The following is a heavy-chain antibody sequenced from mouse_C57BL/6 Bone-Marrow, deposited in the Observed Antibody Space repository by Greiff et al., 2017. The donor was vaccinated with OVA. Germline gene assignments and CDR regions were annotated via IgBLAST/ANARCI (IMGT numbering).Heavy chain of an antibody. CDR1: GYTFTSYW. CDR3: ARCYSYDYPVAY. D-gene: IGHD2-4*01. CDR2: IDPSDSYT. V-gene: IGHV1-50*01. Sequence: VQLQQPGAELVKPGASVKLSCKASGYTFTSYWMQWVKQRPGHGLEWIGEIDPSDSYTNYNEKFKGKATMTVDTSASTAYMQLSSLTSEDSAVYYWARCYSYDYPVAYWGQGTMVTVSA. J-gene: IGHJ3*01.